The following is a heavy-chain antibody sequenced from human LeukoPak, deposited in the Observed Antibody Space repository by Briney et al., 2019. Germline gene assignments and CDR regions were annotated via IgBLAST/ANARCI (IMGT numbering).Heavy chain of an antibody. CDR1: GFPFSSYG. J-gene: IGHJ4*02. D-gene: IGHD3-22*01. Sequence: GGSLRLSCAASGFPFSSYGMHWVRQAPGRGLEWVAIIWYDGSNKYYADSVKGRFTISRDNSKNTLYLQMNSLRAEDTAVYYCAKDFSYYDSGGSGPVYWGQGTLVTVSS. CDR3: AKDFSYYDSGGSGPVY. CDR2: IWYDGSNK. V-gene: IGHV3-33*06.